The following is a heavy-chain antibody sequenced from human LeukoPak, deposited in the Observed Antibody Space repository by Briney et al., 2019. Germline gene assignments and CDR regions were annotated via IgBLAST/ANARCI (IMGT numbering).Heavy chain of an antibody. D-gene: IGHD4-11*01. Sequence: AGSLRLSCAASGFTFSNHAMSWVRQPPGKGLEWIGEINHSGSTNYNPSLKSRVTISVDTSKNQFSLKLSSVTAADTAVYYCARGRKLTTKKWGFDPWGQGTLVTVSS. CDR2: INHSGST. CDR3: ARGRKLTTKKWGFDP. J-gene: IGHJ5*02. CDR1: GFTFSNHA. V-gene: IGHV4-34*01.